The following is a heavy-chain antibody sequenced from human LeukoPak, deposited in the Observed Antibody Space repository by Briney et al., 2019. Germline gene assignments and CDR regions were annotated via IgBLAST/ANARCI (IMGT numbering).Heavy chain of an antibody. D-gene: IGHD2-2*01. CDR1: GYTFTIYY. CDR2: INPSGGST. J-gene: IGHJ4*02. CDR3: ARVRQDYCSSTSCYLILDY. Sequence: ASVTVSCTASGYTFTIYYMHWVRQAPGQGLEWMGIINPSGGSTSYAQKFQGRVTMTRDTSTSTVYMELSSLRSEDTAVYYCARVRQDYCSSTSCYLILDYWGQGTLVTVSS. V-gene: IGHV1-46*01.